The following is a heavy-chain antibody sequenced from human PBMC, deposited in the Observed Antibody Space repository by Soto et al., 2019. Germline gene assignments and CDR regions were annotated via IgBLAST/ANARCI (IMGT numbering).Heavy chain of an antibody. J-gene: IGHJ4*02. V-gene: IGHV3-64D*06. CDR3: VKSRGGNNFDFFD. CDR2: VRGNGDPP. CDR1: GFTFSSYA. Sequence: GGSLRLSCSASGFTFSSYAMHWVRQAPGKGLEYVSGVRGNGDPPFYADSVKGRFTISRDNSKNTLYLQMSSLSADDTAVYYCVKSRGGNNFDFFDWGQGALVTVPS. D-gene: IGHD5-12*01.